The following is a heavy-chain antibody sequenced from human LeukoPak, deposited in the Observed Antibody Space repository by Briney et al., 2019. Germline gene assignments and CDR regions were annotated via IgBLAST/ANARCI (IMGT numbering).Heavy chain of an antibody. CDR1: GGFIRDSGYY. J-gene: IGHJ4*02. V-gene: IGHV4-39*01. CDR2: VFYSGRT. CDR3: ARLSNDYGDYEGHY. D-gene: IGHD4-17*01. Sequence: PSETLSLTCTVSGGFIRDSGYYWGWIRQPPGKGLEWIGTVFYSGRTYYNSSLQSRVTISVDTSKNQFSLRLSSVTPADTAIYYCARLSNDYGDYEGHYWGQGTQVTVSP.